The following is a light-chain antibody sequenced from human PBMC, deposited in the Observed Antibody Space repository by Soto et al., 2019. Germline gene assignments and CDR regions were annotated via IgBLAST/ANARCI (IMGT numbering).Light chain of an antibody. V-gene: IGKV2-28*01. CDR2: LGS. Sequence: DIVMTQSPLSLPVTPGEPASISCRSSQSLLHSNGYNYLDWYLQKPGQSPQLLIYLGSNRASGVHEGFIGSGADTDFTLKISRVVAGDVGVYCCMQGLQTPPSTVGEGTKLGIK. CDR1: QSLLHSNGYNY. CDR3: MQGLQTPPST. J-gene: IGKJ2*01.